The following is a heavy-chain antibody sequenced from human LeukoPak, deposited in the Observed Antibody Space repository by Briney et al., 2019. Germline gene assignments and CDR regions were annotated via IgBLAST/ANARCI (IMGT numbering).Heavy chain of an antibody. V-gene: IGHV1-18*01. CDR3: ARDLGSSSYYYMDV. CDR2: ISAYNGNT. D-gene: IGHD6-13*01. J-gene: IGHJ6*03. Sequence: ASVKVSCKASGYTFTSYSISWVRQAPGQGLEWMGWISAYNGNTNYVQKLQGRVTMTTDTSTSTAYMELRSLRSDDTAVYYCARDLGSSSYYYMDVWGKGTTVTVSS. CDR1: GYTFTSYS.